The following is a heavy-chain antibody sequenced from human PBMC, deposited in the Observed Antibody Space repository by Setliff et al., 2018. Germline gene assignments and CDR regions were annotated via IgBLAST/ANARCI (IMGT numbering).Heavy chain of an antibody. V-gene: IGHV1-69*13. Sequence: SVKVSCKASGGTFRTDGFNWVRQAPGQGLEWMGRVIPVFGTAKYAQKFQGRVTITADESTSTAYMELSSLRSEDTAIYYCARELRSPYWHIDFWGQGTLVTVSS. CDR1: GGTFRTDG. CDR2: VIPVFGTA. D-gene: IGHD2-15*01. J-gene: IGHJ4*02. CDR3: ARELRSPYWHIDF.